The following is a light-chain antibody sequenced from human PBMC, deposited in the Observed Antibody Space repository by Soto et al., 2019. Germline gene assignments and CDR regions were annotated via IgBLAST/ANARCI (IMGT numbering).Light chain of an antibody. V-gene: IGKV1-9*01. CDR2: GAS. CDR3: QQLNSFPIP. CDR1: QGIANL. Sequence: IQLTQSPSSLSASVGDRVTISCRASQGIANLLTWYQQKPGKAPKLLIYGASTLQSGGTSRFSGSGSGTDFTLTISSLQPEDFATYYCQQLNSFPIPFGPGTKVDIK. J-gene: IGKJ3*01.